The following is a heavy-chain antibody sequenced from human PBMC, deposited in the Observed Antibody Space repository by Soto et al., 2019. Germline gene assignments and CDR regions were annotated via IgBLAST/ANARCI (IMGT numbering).Heavy chain of an antibody. CDR3: AKGGRSSWYYFDY. CDR1: GFTFSSYG. Sequence: GGSLRLSCAASGFTFSSYGMHWVRQAPGKGLEWVAVISYDGSNKYYADSVKGRFTISRDNSKNTLYLQMNSLRAEDKAVYYCAKGGRSSWYYFDYWGQGTLVTVSS. V-gene: IGHV3-30*18. J-gene: IGHJ4*02. D-gene: IGHD6-13*01. CDR2: ISYDGSNK.